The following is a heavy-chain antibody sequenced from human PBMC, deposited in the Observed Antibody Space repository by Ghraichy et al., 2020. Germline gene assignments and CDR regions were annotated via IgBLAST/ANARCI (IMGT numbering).Heavy chain of an antibody. D-gene: IGHD3-22*01. CDR1: GGSISSSSYY. V-gene: IGHV4-39*01. J-gene: IGHJ4*02. CDR2: IYYSGST. CDR3: ARGDYYDSSGYYYWDPFDY. Sequence: SETLSLTCTVSGGSISSSSYYWGWIRQPPGKGLEWIGSIYYSGSTYYNPSLKSRVTISVDTSKNQFSLKLSSVTAADTAVYYCARGDYYDSSGYYYWDPFDYWGQGTLVTVSS.